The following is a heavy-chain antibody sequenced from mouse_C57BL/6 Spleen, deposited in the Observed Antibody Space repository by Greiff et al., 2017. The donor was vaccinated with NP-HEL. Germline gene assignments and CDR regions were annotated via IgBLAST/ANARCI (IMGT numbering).Heavy chain of an antibody. CDR3: ARDLITTVVATGDYAMDY. CDR1: GFTFSSYA. CDR2: ISDGGSYT. D-gene: IGHD1-1*01. V-gene: IGHV5-4*01. J-gene: IGHJ4*01. Sequence: EVMLVESGGGLVKPGGSLKLSCAASGFTFSSYAMSWVRQTPEKRLEWVATISDGGSYTYYPDNVKGRFTISRDNAKNNLYLQMSHLKSEDTAMYYCARDLITTVVATGDYAMDYWGQGTSVTVSS.